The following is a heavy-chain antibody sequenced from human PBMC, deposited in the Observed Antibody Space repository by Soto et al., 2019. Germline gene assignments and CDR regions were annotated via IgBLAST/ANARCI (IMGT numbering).Heavy chain of an antibody. CDR3: ARSEQWLEGNWFDP. CDR2: IYYSGGT. V-gene: IGHV4-30-4*01. D-gene: IGHD6-19*01. CDR1: GGSISSGDYY. J-gene: IGHJ5*02. Sequence: PSETLSLTCTVSGGSISSGDYYWGWIRQPPGKGLEWIGYIYYSGGTNYNPSLKSRVTISVDTSKNQFSLKLSSVTAADTAMYYCARSEQWLEGNWFDPWGQGTLVTVSS.